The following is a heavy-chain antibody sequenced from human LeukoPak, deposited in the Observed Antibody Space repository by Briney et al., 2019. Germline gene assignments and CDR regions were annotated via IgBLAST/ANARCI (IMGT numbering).Heavy chain of an antibody. CDR2: ISGGGGST. V-gene: IGHV3-23*01. D-gene: IGHD3-3*01. CDR1: GFTFSSQA. Sequence: GGSLRLSCAASGFTFSSQAMSWVRQAPGKGLEWVSSISGGGGSTYYADSVKGRFTISRDNSKNTLYLQVNSLRAEDTAVYYCAKGPLSGYSPDYWGQGTLVTVS. J-gene: IGHJ4*02. CDR3: AKGPLSGYSPDY.